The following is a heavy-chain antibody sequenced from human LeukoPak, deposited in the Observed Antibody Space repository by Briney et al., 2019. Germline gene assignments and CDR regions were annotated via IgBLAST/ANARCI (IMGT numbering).Heavy chain of an antibody. D-gene: IGHD3-22*01. CDR2: INPQSGAT. V-gene: IGHV1-2*02. Sequence: ASVKVSRKASGYPFSDFYVHWVRQAPGQGPEWMAWINPQSGATNYAQKFQGRVTMTRDMSIRTVYMELTSLRSDDTALYFCARGGNDSNLYFPYWGQGALVTASS. CDR3: ARGGNDSNLYFPY. J-gene: IGHJ4*02. CDR1: GYPFSDFY.